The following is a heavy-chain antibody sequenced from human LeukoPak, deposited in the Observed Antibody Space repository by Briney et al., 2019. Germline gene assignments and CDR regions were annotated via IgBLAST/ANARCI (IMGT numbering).Heavy chain of an antibody. D-gene: IGHD7-27*01. Sequence: ASVKVSCKASGYTFTGYYMHWVRQAPGQGLEWMGRIIPIFGTANYAQKFQGRVTITTDESTSTAYMELSSLRSEDTAVYYCGLGPQAFDIWGQGTMVTVSS. V-gene: IGHV1-69*05. J-gene: IGHJ3*02. CDR3: GLGPQAFDI. CDR2: IIPIFGTA. CDR1: GYTFTGYY.